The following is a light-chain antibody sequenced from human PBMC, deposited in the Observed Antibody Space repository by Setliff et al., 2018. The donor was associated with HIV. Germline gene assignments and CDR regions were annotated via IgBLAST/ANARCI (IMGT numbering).Light chain of an antibody. CDR2: QAT. Sequence: VLTQPASVSGSPGQSITISCTGTSNDVGRYDIVSWYQQHPARAPKLIIYQATRRPTGVSNRFSGSKSGNVASLTISGLQAEDEADYYCCSNTGSNTFVVGTGTKVTVL. CDR1: SNDVGRYDI. J-gene: IGLJ1*01. CDR3: CSNTGSNTFV. V-gene: IGLV2-23*01.